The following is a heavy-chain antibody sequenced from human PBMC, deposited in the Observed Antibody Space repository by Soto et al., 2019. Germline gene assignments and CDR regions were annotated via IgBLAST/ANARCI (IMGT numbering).Heavy chain of an antibody. J-gene: IGHJ6*02. CDR2: ISYDGSNK. D-gene: IGHD6-13*01. V-gene: IGHV3-30*18. CDR3: AKAGAADPYGMDV. Sequence: GGSLRLSCAASGFTFSSYGMHWVRQAPGKGLEWVAVISYDGSNKYYADSVKGRFTISRDNSKNTLYLQMNSLRAEDTAVYYCAKAGAADPYGMDVWGQGTTVTVSS. CDR1: GFTFSSYG.